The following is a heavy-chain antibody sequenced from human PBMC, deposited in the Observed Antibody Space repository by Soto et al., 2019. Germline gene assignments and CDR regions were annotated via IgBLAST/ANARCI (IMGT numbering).Heavy chain of an antibody. CDR3: ARGGSDYDAFDI. D-gene: IGHD3-16*01. Sequence: SETLSLTCTVYGSSISSYCWSRIRQPPGKGLEWIGYIYYSGSTNYNPSLKSRVTISVDTSKNQFSLKLSSVTAADTAVYYCARGGSDYDAFDIWGQGTMVTVSS. J-gene: IGHJ3*02. V-gene: IGHV4-59*01. CDR2: IYYSGST. CDR1: GSSISSYC.